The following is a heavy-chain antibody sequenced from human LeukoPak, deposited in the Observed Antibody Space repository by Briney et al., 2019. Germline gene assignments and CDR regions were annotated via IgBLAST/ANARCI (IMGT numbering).Heavy chain of an antibody. CDR1: GYTFTSYG. J-gene: IGHJ4*02. D-gene: IGHD3-22*01. CDR3: ARVLNADTSGYFY. Sequence: ASVKVSCKASGYTFTSYGISWVRQPPGQGLEGMGWISTYNDNTNYAQKLKGRVTMTTETSTSKDYMELRSLRSDDTAVYYCARVLNADTSGYFYWGQGTLVTVSS. CDR2: ISTYNDNT. V-gene: IGHV1-18*01.